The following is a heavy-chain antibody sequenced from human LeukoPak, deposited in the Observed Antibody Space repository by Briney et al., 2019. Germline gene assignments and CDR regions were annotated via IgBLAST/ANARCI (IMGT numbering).Heavy chain of an antibody. J-gene: IGHJ4*02. D-gene: IGHD6-19*01. CDR3: ARVVWGSSGWYSYFDY. Sequence: GGSLRLSCAASGFTFISYGMHWVRQAPGKGLEWVSYTSSSGSTIYYADSVKGRFTISRDNAKNSLYLQMNSLRAEDTAVYYCARVVWGSSGWYSYFDYWGQGTLVTVSS. V-gene: IGHV3-48*04. CDR1: GFTFISYG. CDR2: TSSSGSTI.